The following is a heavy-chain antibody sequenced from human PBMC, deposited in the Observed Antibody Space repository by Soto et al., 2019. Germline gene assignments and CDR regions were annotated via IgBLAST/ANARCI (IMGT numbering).Heavy chain of an antibody. V-gene: IGHV4-59*01. CDR3: ARGEGYCSGGSCYSAVGYYYGMDV. CDR1: GGSISSYY. J-gene: IGHJ6*02. D-gene: IGHD2-15*01. CDR2: IYYSGST. Sequence: SETLSLTCTVSGGSISSYYWSLIRQPPGKGLEWIGYIYYSGSTNYNPSLKSRVTISVDTSKNQFSLKLSSVTAADTAVYYCARGEGYCSGGSCYSAVGYYYGMDVWGQGTTVTVSS.